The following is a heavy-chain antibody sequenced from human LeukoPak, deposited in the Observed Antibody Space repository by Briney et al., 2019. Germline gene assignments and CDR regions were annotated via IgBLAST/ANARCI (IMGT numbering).Heavy chain of an antibody. V-gene: IGHV1-8*01. CDR2: MSPNSGNT. J-gene: IGHJ4*02. CDR1: GYTFTSYD. Sequence: GASVKVSCKASGYTFTSYDIYWLRQAPGQGPEWMGWMSPNSGNTGSAQRFQGRVTMTRDTSMSSAYMELSNLRSEDTAVYYCATSVVPAAIAYSSDYWGQGTLVTVSS. D-gene: IGHD2-2*01. CDR3: ATSVVPAAIAYSSDY.